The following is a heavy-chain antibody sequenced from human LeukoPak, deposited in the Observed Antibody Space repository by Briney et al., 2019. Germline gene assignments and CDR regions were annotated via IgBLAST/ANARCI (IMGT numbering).Heavy chain of an antibody. CDR1: GYTFTGYY. Sequence: ASVKVSCKASGYTFTGYYMHWVRQAPGQGLEWMGRINPNSGGTNYAQKFQGRVTMTRDTSISTAYMELSRLRSDDTAVYYCARGGYSYGYFPCDYWGQGTLVTVSS. CDR2: INPNSGGT. CDR3: ARGGYSYGYFPCDY. V-gene: IGHV1-2*06. J-gene: IGHJ4*02. D-gene: IGHD5-18*01.